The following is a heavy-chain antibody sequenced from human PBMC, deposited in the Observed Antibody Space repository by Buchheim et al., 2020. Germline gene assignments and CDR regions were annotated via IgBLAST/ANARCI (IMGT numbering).Heavy chain of an antibody. V-gene: IGHV1-46*01. Sequence: QVQLVQSGAEVKKPGASVKVSCKASGYTFTSYYMHWVRQAPGQGLEWMGIINPSGGSTRYAQKFQGRVTMTRDTSTSTVYMELSSLRSEDTAVYYCARDNIMITFGGVIVGSPVDYWGQGTL. J-gene: IGHJ4*02. D-gene: IGHD3-16*02. CDR2: INPSGGST. CDR1: GYTFTSYY. CDR3: ARDNIMITFGGVIVGSPVDY.